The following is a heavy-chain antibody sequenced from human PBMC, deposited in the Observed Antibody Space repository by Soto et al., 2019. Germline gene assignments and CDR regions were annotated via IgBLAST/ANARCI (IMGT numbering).Heavy chain of an antibody. D-gene: IGHD4-4*01. CDR1: VGTFSSYA. J-gene: IGHJ6*02. CDR2: IIPIFGTA. CDR3: ARPTTVTTLFYYYGMDV. V-gene: IGHV1-69*13. Sequence: SVKVSCKASVGTFSSYAISWVRQAPGQGLEWMGGIIPIFGTANYAQKFQGRVTITADESTSTAYMELSSLRSEDTAVYYCARPTTVTTLFYYYGMDVWGQGTTVTVSS.